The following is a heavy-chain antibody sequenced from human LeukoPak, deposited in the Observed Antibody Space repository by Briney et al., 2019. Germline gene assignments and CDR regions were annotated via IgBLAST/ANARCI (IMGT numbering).Heavy chain of an antibody. Sequence: PGGSLRLSCAASGFTFSSYAMSWVRQAPGRGLEWVSAISGSGGSTYYADSVKGRFTISRDNSKNTLYLQMNSLRAEDTAVYYCAKALANWGSGDAFDIWGQETMVTVSS. CDR1: GFTFSSYA. CDR2: ISGSGGST. V-gene: IGHV3-23*01. J-gene: IGHJ3*02. CDR3: AKALANWGSGDAFDI. D-gene: IGHD7-27*01.